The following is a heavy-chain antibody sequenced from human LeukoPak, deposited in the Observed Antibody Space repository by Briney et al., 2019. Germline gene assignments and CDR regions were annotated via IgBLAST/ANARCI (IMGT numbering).Heavy chain of an antibody. CDR3: ARADCSSSTCYLRRSWFDP. Sequence: GGSLRLSCAASGFTLSNYDMNWVRQAPGKGLEWVSSISTSSRYIYYKDSVRGRFTISRNDAKNSLYLEMNSLRAEDTAVYYCARADCSSSTCYLRRSWFDPWGQGTPVTVSS. CDR2: ISTSSRYI. V-gene: IGHV3-21*01. D-gene: IGHD2-2*01. J-gene: IGHJ5*02. CDR1: GFTLSNYD.